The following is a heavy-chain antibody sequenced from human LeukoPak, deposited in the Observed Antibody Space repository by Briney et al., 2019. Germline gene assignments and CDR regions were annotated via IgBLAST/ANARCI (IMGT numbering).Heavy chain of an antibody. D-gene: IGHD3-22*01. CDR2: IKSKTDSRTT. J-gene: IGHJ1*01. CDR1: GFTFSYAW. Sequence: PGGSLRLSCAASGFTFSYAWMSWVRQAPRKGLEWVGRIKSKTDSRTTDYAPPAKCKFSISRDDSKNTLYLQMSSLRIEDTAVYYCTTDAYYYDSSTSFYAEYFQHWGQGTLVTVSS. CDR3: TTDAYYYDSSTSFYAEYFQH. V-gene: IGHV3-15*01.